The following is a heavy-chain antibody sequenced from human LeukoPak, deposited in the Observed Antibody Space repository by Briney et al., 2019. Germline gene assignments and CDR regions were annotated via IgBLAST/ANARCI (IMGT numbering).Heavy chain of an antibody. D-gene: IGHD6-13*01. V-gene: IGHV1-18*04. J-gene: IGHJ5*02. CDR2: ISAYNGNT. CDR3: ARDTSSSWYSANWFDP. CDR1: GYTFTSYG. Sequence: GAPVKVSCKASGYTFTSYGISWVRQAPGQGLEWMGWISAYNGNTNYAQKLQGRVTMTTDTSTSTAYMELRSLRSDYTAVYYCARDTSSSWYSANWFDPWGQGTLVTVSS.